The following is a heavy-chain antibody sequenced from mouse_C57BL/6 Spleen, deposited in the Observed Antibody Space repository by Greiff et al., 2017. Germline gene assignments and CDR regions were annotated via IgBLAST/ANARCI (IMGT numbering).Heavy chain of an antibody. CDR2: IRNKANGYTT. Sequence: EVKLMESGGGLVQPGGSLSLSCAASGFTFTDYYMSWVRQPPGKALEWLGFIRNKANGYTTEYSASVKGRFTISRDNSQSILYLQMNALRAEDSATYYCARYDGILYYFDYWGQGTTLTVSS. CDR1: GFTFTDYY. J-gene: IGHJ2*01. CDR3: ARYDGILYYFDY. D-gene: IGHD2-1*01. V-gene: IGHV7-3*01.